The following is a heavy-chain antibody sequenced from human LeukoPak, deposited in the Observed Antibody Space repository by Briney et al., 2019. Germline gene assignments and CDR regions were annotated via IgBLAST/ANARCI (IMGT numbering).Heavy chain of an antibody. V-gene: IGHV1-69*04. Sequence: SVKVSCKASGGIFSSYGISWVRQAPGQGLEWMGRIIPLLGIANYAQKFQGRVTITADKSTSTAYMELSSLRSEDTALYYCAREYWGNLDYWGQGTLVTVSS. CDR1: GGIFSSYG. CDR3: AREYWGNLDY. J-gene: IGHJ4*02. D-gene: IGHD3-16*01. CDR2: IIPLLGIA.